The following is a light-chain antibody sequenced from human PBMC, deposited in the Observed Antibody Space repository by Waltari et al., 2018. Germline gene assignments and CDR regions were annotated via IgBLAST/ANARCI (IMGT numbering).Light chain of an antibody. V-gene: IGLV3-10*01. CDR1: ALPKKY. CDR2: EDS. CDR3: YSTDSSGHDRV. J-gene: IGLJ3*02. Sequence: SYELTQPPSVSVSPGQTARITCSGDALPKKYAYWYQQKSGQAPVLVIYEDSKRPSVIPERFSGSSSWTTATLTISGAQVEDESDYYCYSTDSSGHDRVFGGGTKLTVL.